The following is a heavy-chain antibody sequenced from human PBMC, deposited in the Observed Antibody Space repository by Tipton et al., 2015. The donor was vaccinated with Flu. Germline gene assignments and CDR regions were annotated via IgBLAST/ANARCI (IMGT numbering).Heavy chain of an antibody. CDR3: AREMGSYYYYYGMDV. CDR1: GFTFSSYE. V-gene: IGHV3-48*03. Sequence: SLRLSCAASGFTFSSYEMNWVRQAPGKGLEWVSYISSSGSTIYYADSVKGRFTISRDNAKNSLYLQMNSLRAEDTAVYYCAREMGSYYYYYGMDVWGQGTTVTVSS. CDR2: ISSSGSTI. D-gene: IGHD1-26*01. J-gene: IGHJ6*02.